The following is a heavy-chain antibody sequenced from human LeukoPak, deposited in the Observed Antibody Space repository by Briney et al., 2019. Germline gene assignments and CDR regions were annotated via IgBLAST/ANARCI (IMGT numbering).Heavy chain of an antibody. CDR2: ISSSSSYI. CDR3: ARDFSMIVVDSPPDAFDI. CDR1: GFTFSSYS. V-gene: IGHV3-21*01. J-gene: IGHJ3*02. Sequence: PGGSLRLSCAASGFTFSSYSMNWVRQAPGKGLEWVSSISSSSSYIYYADSVKGRFTISRDNAKNSLYLQMNSLRAEDTAVYYCARDFSMIVVDSPPDAFDIWGQGTMVTVSS. D-gene: IGHD3-22*01.